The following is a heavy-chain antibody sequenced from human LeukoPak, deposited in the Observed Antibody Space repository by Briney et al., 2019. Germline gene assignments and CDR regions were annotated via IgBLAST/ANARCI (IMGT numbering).Heavy chain of an antibody. CDR2: ISGSGGST. D-gene: IGHD3-10*01. Sequence: GGSLRLSCAASGFTFSNYAMSWVRRAPGKGLEWVSAISGSGGSTYYADSVKGRFTISRDNSKNTLYLQMNSLRAEDTAVYYCAKDRDDGSGTDYFDYWGQGTLVTVSS. CDR3: AKDRDDGSGTDYFDY. CDR1: GFTFSNYA. V-gene: IGHV3-23*01. J-gene: IGHJ4*02.